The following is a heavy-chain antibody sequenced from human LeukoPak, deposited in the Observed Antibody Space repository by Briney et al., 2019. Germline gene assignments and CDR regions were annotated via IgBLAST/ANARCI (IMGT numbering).Heavy chain of an antibody. J-gene: IGHJ6*02. CDR3: ARDGGNNSWYGMDV. Sequence: GGSLRLSCAASGFTVSSNYMSWVRQAPGKGLEWVSIIYRVGSTFYADSVEGRFTISRDKSKNTVYLQMNSLRVEDTAIYYCARDGGNNSWYGMDVWGQGTTVTVSS. CDR1: GFTVSSNY. CDR2: IYRVGST. D-gene: IGHD4-23*01. V-gene: IGHV3-66*01.